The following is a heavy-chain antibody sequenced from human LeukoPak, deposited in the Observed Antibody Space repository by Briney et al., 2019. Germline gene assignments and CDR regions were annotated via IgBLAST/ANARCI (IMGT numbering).Heavy chain of an antibody. CDR1: GFTFSSYA. CDR2: ISYDGSNK. J-gene: IGHJ4*02. D-gene: IGHD3-22*01. CDR3: ARGNYYDSSGYSSPLDY. Sequence: GGSLRLSCAASGFTFSSYAMHWVRQAPGKGLEWVAVISYDGSNKYYADSVKGRFTISRDNSKNTLYLQMNSLRAEDTAVYYCARGNYYDSSGYSSPLDYWGQGTLVTVSS. V-gene: IGHV3-30*04.